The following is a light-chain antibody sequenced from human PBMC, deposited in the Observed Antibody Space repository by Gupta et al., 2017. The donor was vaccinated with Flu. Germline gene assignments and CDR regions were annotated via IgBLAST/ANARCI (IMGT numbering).Light chain of an antibody. V-gene: IGKV1-39*01. J-gene: IGKJ4*01. Sequence: DIQMTQSPSSLSASVGDRVTITCRASQSVRSYFNWYQQKPGKAPKLLIYAASSLHSGVPSRFSGSGSGTDFTLIISSLQPEDFGTYYCQQCYSTPLTFGGGTKVEIK. CDR2: AAS. CDR3: QQCYSTPLT. CDR1: QSVRSY.